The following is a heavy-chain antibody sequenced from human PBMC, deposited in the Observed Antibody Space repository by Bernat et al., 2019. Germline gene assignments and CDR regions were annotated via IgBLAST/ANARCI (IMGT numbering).Heavy chain of an antibody. V-gene: IGHV3-33*01. J-gene: IGHJ4*02. CDR1: GFSFSGYG. CDR2: IWYDGSNK. D-gene: IGHD6-19*01. CDR3: AGVGSGWYVDY. Sequence: QVQLVESGGGVVQPGTSLRLSCAASGFSFSGYGMHWVRQAPGKGLEWVTVIWYDGSNKYYADSVKGRFTISRDNSKNTLFLQMNSLRAEDTAVYYCAGVGSGWYVDYWGQGTLVTVSS.